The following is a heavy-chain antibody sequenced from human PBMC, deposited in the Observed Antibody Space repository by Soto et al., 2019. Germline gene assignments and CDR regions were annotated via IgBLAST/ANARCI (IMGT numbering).Heavy chain of an antibody. CDR1: GFTFSSYA. J-gene: IGHJ4*02. V-gene: IGHV3-23*01. D-gene: IGHD6-19*01. Sequence: PVGSLRLSCAASGFTFSSYAMSWVRQAPGKGLEWVSAISGSGGSTYYADSVKGRFTISRDNSKNTLYLQMNSLRAEDTAVYYCAKDTGYRSGWYPFDYWGQGTLVTFSS. CDR3: AKDTGYRSGWYPFDY. CDR2: ISGSGGST.